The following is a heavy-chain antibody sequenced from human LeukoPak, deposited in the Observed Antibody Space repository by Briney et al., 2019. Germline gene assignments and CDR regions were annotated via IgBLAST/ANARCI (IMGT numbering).Heavy chain of an antibody. V-gene: IGHV3-9*01. CDR1: GFTFDDYA. Sequence: GGSLRLSCAASGFTFDDYAMHWVRQAPGKGLEWVSGISWNSGSIGYADSVRGRFTISRGNAKNSVYLQMNSLRAEDTALYYCAKDTIRYSSSFDYWGQGTLVTVSS. D-gene: IGHD6-13*01. J-gene: IGHJ4*02. CDR2: ISWNSGSI. CDR3: AKDTIRYSSSFDY.